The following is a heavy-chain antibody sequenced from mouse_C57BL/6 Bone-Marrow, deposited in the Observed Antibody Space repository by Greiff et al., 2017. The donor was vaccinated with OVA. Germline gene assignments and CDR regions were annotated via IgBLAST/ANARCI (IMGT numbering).Heavy chain of an antibody. V-gene: IGHV5-9-1*02. CDR1: GFTFSSYA. CDR3: TRLLDAMDY. Sequence: EVKLEESGEGLVKPGGSLKLSCAASGFTFSSYAMSWVRQTPEKRLEWVAYISSGGDYIYYADTVKGRFTITRDNARNTLYLQMSSLKSEDTAMYYCTRLLDAMDYWGQGTSVTVTS. D-gene: IGHD2-1*01. CDR2: ISSGGDYI. J-gene: IGHJ4*01.